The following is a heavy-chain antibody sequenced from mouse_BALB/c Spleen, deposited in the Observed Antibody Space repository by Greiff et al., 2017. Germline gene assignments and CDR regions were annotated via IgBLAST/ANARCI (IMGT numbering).Heavy chain of an antibody. CDR3: ARLDSSGPYAMDY. CDR2: ISCYNGAT. CDR1: GYSFTGYY. V-gene: IGHV1S34*01. D-gene: IGHD3-2*01. J-gene: IGHJ4*01. Sequence: LVKTGASVKISCKASGYSFTGYYMHWVKQSHGKSLEWIGYISCYNGATSYNQKFKGKATFTVDTSSSTAYMQFNSLTSEDSAVYYCARLDSSGPYAMDYWGQGTSVTVSS.